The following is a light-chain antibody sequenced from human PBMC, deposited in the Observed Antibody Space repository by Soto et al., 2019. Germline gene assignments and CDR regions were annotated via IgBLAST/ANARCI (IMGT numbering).Light chain of an antibody. Sequence: EIVLTQSPGTLSLSPGERATLSCRASQSVSSSYLAWYQQKPRQAPRLLIYGASSRATGIPDRFSGSGSGTDFNVTISRREPEDFAVYYCHQYGSSPTWTFGQGTKVEIK. CDR3: HQYGSSPTWT. J-gene: IGKJ1*01. V-gene: IGKV3-20*01. CDR1: QSVSSSY. CDR2: GAS.